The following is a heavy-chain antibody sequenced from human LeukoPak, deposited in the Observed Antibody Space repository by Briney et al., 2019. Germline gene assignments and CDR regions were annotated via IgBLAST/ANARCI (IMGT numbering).Heavy chain of an antibody. D-gene: IGHD2-15*01. V-gene: IGHV4-4*09. CDR1: GGSFDSKY. J-gene: IGHJ5*02. Sequence: SETLSLTCSVSGGSFDSKYWSWIRQPPGKGLEWIGYIYTSGSTNFNPSLRSRVTISVDTSKNQFSLKLSSVTAADTAVYYCARSIVVVAATPISWFDPWGQGTLVTVSS. CDR2: IYTSGST. CDR3: ARSIVVVAATPISWFDP.